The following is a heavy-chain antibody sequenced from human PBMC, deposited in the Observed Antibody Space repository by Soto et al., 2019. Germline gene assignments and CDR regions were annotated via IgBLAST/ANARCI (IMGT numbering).Heavy chain of an antibody. J-gene: IGHJ5*02. V-gene: IGHV1-69*01. Sequence: QVQLVQSGAEVKKPGSSVKVSCKASGGNFTSYAISWVRQAPGQGLEFMGGIVPLFGTTNYAHKFRGRVTVTADESTSTVYMEMSSLRSEDTAVYYCAKAPGRSWYNWFDPWGQGTLVTVST. D-gene: IGHD6-13*01. CDR1: GGNFTSYA. CDR2: IVPLFGTT. CDR3: AKAPGRSWYNWFDP.